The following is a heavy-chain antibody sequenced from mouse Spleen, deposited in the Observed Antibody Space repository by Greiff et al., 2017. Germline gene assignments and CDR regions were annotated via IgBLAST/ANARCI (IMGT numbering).Heavy chain of an antibody. CDR2: INYDGSST. D-gene: IGHD2-2*01. CDR3: AREGGYDWYFDV. J-gene: IGHJ1*03. CDR1: GFTFSDYY. Sequence: EVQLVESEGGLVQPGSSMKLSCTASGFTFSDYYMAWVRQVPEKGLEWVANINYDGSSTYYLDSLKSRFIISRDNAKNILYLQMSSLKSEDTATYYCAREGGYDWYFDVWGTGTTVTVSS. V-gene: IGHV5-16*01.